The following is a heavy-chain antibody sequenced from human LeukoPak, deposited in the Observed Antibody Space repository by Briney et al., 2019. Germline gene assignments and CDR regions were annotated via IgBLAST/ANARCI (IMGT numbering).Heavy chain of an antibody. CDR1: GGSISSSSYY. CDR3: ARRARIHFDY. J-gene: IGHJ4*02. Sequence: SETLSLTCTVSGGSISSSSYYWGWIRQPPGKGLEWIGSIYYSGSTYYNPSLKSRVTISVDTSKNQFSLKLSSVTAADTAVYYCARRARIHFDYWGQGTLVTVSS. CDR2: IYYSGST. V-gene: IGHV4-39*01.